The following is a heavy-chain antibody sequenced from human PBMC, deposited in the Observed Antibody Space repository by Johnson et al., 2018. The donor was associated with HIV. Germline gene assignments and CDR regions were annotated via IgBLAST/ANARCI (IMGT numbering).Heavy chain of an antibody. CDR1: GFTFSSYA. V-gene: IGHV3-30*04. Sequence: VQLVESGGGLIQPGGSLRLSCAASGFTFSSYAMHWVRQAPGKGLEWVAVISYDGSNKYYADSVKGRFTISRDNSKNTLYLQMNSLRAEDTALYYCASVLGRGYSGYDKNYDAFDIWGQGTMVTVSS. CDR2: ISYDGSNK. J-gene: IGHJ3*02. D-gene: IGHD5-12*01. CDR3: ASVLGRGYSGYDKNYDAFDI.